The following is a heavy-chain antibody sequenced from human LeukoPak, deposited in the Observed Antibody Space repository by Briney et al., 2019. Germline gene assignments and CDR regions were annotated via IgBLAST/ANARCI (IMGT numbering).Heavy chain of an antibody. J-gene: IGHJ3*02. CDR1: GFTFSSYA. CDR3: AKDPTFYNDGDGAFDI. Sequence: GGSLRLSCAASGFTFSSYAMSWVRQAPGKGLEWVSAISGSGGSTYYADSVKGRFTISRDNSKNTLYLQMNSLRAEDTAVYYCAKDPTFYNDGDGAFDIWGQGTMVTVSS. D-gene: IGHD3-10*01. V-gene: IGHV3-23*01. CDR2: ISGSGGST.